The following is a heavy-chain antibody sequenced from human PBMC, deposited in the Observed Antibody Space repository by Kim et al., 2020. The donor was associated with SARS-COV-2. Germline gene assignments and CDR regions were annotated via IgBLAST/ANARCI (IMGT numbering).Heavy chain of an antibody. D-gene: IGHD3-9*01. Sequence: SETLSLTCAVYGGSFSGYYWSWIRQPPGKGLEWIGEINHSGSTNYNPSLTSRVTISVDTSKNQFSLKLSSVTAADTAVYYCARAKGLGYTPFDYWGQGTLVNVSS. J-gene: IGHJ4*02. V-gene: IGHV4-34*01. CDR3: ARAKGLGYTPFDY. CDR1: GGSFSGYY. CDR2: INHSGST.